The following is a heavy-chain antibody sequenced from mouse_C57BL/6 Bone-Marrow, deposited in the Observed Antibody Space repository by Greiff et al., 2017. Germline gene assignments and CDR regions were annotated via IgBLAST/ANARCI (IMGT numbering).Heavy chain of an antibody. J-gene: IGHJ2*01. D-gene: IGHD2-1*01. CDR2: INYDGSST. CDR1: GFTFSDYY. Sequence: EVKVVESEGGLVQPGSSMKLSCTASGFTFSDYYMAWVRQVPEKGLEWVANINYDGSSTYYLDSLKSRFIISRDNAKNILYLQMSSLKSEDTATYYCARNYGNLFDYWGQGTTLTVSS. V-gene: IGHV5-16*01. CDR3: ARNYGNLFDY.